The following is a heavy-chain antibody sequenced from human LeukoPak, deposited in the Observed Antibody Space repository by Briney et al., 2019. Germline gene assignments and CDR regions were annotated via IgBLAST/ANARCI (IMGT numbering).Heavy chain of an antibody. D-gene: IGHD2-2*01. CDR2: IIPILGIA. J-gene: IGHJ6*03. V-gene: IGHV1-69*04. Sequence: GSSVKVSCKASGGTFSSYTISWVRQAPGQGLEWMGRIIPILGIANYAQKFQGRVTITAEKSTSTAYMELSSLRSEDTAVYYCARDRRRYCSSTSCPPSFSYYYMDVWGKGTTVTVSS. CDR3: ARDRRRYCSSTSCPPSFSYYYMDV. CDR1: GGTFSSYT.